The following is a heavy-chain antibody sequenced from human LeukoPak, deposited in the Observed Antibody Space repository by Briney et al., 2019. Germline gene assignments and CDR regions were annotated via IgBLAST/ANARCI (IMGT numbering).Heavy chain of an antibody. CDR2: INTNTGNP. CDR3: ARDLQGGWYWDYYYYGMDV. CDR1: GYPLTRYG. D-gene: IGHD6-19*01. V-gene: IGHV7-4-1*02. Sequence: ASVKVSCKASGYPLTRYGLSWVRQAPGQGLEWMGWINTNTGNPTYDRGFTGRFVFSLDTSVSTAYLQISSLKAEDTAVYYCARDLQGGWYWDYYYYGMDVWGQGTTVTVSS. J-gene: IGHJ6*02.